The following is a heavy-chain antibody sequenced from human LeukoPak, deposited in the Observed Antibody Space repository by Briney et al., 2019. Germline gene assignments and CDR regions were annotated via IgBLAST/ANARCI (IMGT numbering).Heavy chain of an antibody. CDR2: ISYEGAYK. Sequence: PGGSLRLSCAASGFTFSSYAMLWVRQAPGKRLEWVGTISYEGAYKFYADSVKGRCTISRDNSMNTLYLQMNSLSAEDTAVYYCARMGYCTSTTCYHYFEYWGQGTLVIVSS. CDR3: ARMGYCTSTTCYHYFEY. CDR1: GFTFSSYA. V-gene: IGHV3-30*04. J-gene: IGHJ4*02. D-gene: IGHD2-2*01.